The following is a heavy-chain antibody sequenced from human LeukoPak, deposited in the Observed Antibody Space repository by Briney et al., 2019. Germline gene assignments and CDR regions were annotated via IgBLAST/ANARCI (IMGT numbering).Heavy chain of an antibody. V-gene: IGHV4-38-2*01. CDR3: ARHLGLGSLWQLVYYFDY. J-gene: IGHJ4*02. Sequence: KPSETLPLTCAVSGYSISSGYYWGWIRQPPGKGLEWIGSIYHSGSTYYNPSLKGRVTISVDTSKNQFSLKLSSVTAADTAVYYCARHLGLGSLWQLVYYFDYWGQGTLVTVSS. D-gene: IGHD6-13*01. CDR1: GYSISSGYY. CDR2: IYHSGST.